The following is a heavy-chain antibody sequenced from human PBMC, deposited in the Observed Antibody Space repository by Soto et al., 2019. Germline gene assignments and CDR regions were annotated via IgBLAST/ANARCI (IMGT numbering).Heavy chain of an antibody. Sequence: GASVKVSCKASGGTFSSYAISWVRQAPGQGLEWMGGIIPSFGTANYAQKFQGRVTITADESTSTANMELSSLSSEDTAVYYCARDGPALVSGPSYNWFDPWGKGTLVTVSP. CDR1: GGTFSSYA. D-gene: IGHD2-8*01. CDR2: IIPSFGTA. J-gene: IGHJ5*02. V-gene: IGHV1-69*13. CDR3: ARDGPALVSGPSYNWFDP.